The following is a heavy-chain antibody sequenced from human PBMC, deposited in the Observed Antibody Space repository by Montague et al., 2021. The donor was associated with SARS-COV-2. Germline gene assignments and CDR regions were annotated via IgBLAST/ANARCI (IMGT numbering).Heavy chain of an antibody. CDR1: GGSISNYY. J-gene: IGHJ6*02. CDR2: IHYSGST. Sequence: SETLSLTCTVSGGSISNYYWSWIRQPPGKGLEWIGYIHYSGSTSSHPSLKGRVTNSINTSKNQFSLNLSSVTAADTAIYYCARHGVEGANTCSCSLDAWGQGTTVTVSS. V-gene: IGHV4-59*08. CDR3: ARHGVEGANTCSCSLDA. D-gene: IGHD1-26*01.